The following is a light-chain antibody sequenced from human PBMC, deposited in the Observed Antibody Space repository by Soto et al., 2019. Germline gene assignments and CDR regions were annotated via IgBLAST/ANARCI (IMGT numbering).Light chain of an antibody. Sequence: IVLTQSPATLSFSPGEIATLSFRASQSVSSYLAWYQQKPGQAPRLLIYDASNKATGIPARFSGSGSGTDFTLTISSLEPEDFAVYYCQQRSNWPITFGQGTRLEIK. V-gene: IGKV3-11*01. CDR1: QSVSSY. CDR2: DAS. CDR3: QQRSNWPIT. J-gene: IGKJ5*01.